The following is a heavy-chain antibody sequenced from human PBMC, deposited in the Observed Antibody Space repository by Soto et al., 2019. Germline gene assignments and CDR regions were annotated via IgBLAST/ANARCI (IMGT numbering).Heavy chain of an antibody. D-gene: IGHD5-12*01. Sequence: QVQLVQSGAEVKKPGASVKVSCKASGYTFTGYYMHWVRQAPGQGLEWMGWINPNSGGTNYAQKVQGWVTMTRDTSISTAYMELSRLRSDDTAVYYCARVLRPYSGYDSAFDIWGQGTMVTVSS. CDR1: GYTFTGYY. CDR3: ARVLRPYSGYDSAFDI. J-gene: IGHJ3*02. CDR2: INPNSGGT. V-gene: IGHV1-2*04.